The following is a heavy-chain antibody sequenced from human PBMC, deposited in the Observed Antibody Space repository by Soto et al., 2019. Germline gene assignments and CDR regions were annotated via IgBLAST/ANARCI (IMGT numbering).Heavy chain of an antibody. J-gene: IGHJ4*02. CDR3: VRASIEPRIFMYPFGY. CDR2: IYHSGST. CDR1: GSSIGSGPYS. Sequence: SETLSLTCAVSGSSIGSGPYSWSWIRRPSRRALEWVGYIYHSGSTYYNPSLKSRVTISVDGSKNRFSLNLNSVTAADTAVYFCVRASIEPRIFMYPFGYWGLGTLVTVSS. D-gene: IGHD6-6*01. V-gene: IGHV4-30-2*01.